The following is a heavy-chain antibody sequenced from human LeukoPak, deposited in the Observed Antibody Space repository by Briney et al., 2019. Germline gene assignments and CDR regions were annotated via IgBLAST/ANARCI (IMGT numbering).Heavy chain of an antibody. CDR2: INHSGST. V-gene: IGHV4-34*01. J-gene: IGHJ4*02. CDR3: ARGGGFGELLPHIYYFDY. Sequence: SETLSLTCAVYGGSFSGYYWSWIRQPPGKGPEWIGEINHSGSTNYNPSLKSRVTISVDTFKNQFSLKLSSVTAADTAVYYCARGGGFGELLPHIYYFDYWGQGTLVTVSS. CDR1: GGSFSGYY. D-gene: IGHD3-10*01.